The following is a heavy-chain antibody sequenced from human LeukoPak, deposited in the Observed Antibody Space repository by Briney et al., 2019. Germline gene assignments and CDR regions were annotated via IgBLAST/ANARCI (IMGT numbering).Heavy chain of an antibody. V-gene: IGHV3-23*01. Sequence: GGSLRLTCAASGFTFSSYAMSWVRQAPGKGLEWVSAISGSGGSTYYADSVKGRFTISRDNSKNTLYLQMNSLRAEDTAVYYCAKGEVSGGSFDYWGQGTLVTVSS. CDR2: ISGSGGST. D-gene: IGHD2-15*01. J-gene: IGHJ4*02. CDR3: AKGEVSGGSFDY. CDR1: GFTFSSYA.